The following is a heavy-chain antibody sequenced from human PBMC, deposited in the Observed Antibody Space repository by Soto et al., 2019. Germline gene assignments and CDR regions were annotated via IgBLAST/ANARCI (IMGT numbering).Heavy chain of an antibody. V-gene: IGHV4-59*01. CDR1: GGSISSYY. CDR3: ARVKGYYDSRISVHYFDY. CDR2: IYYSGST. Sequence: QVQLQESGPGLVKPSETLSLTCTVSGGSISSYYWSWIRQPPGKGLEWIGYIYYSGSTNYNPSLKSRVTISVDTSKNQFSLKLSSVTAADTAVYYCARVKGYYDSRISVHYFDYWGQGTLVTVSS. J-gene: IGHJ4*02. D-gene: IGHD3-22*01.